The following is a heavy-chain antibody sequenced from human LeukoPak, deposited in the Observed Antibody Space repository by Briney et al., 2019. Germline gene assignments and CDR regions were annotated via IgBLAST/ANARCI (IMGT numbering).Heavy chain of an antibody. J-gene: IGHJ3*02. CDR2: ISSSRSYI. Sequence: GGSLRLSCAASGFTFSSYSMNWVRQAPGKGLEWVSSISSSRSYIYYADSVKGRFTISRDNAKNSLYLQMNSLRAEDTAVYYCARVDITMIVDDAFDIWGQGTMVTVSS. CDR1: GFTFSSYS. CDR3: ARVDITMIVDDAFDI. D-gene: IGHD3-22*01. V-gene: IGHV3-21*01.